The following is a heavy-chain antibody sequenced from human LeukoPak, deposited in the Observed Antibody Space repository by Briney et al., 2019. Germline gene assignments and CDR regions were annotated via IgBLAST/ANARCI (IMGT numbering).Heavy chain of an antibody. CDR3: ARIAYDALDSYYYGMDV. J-gene: IGHJ6*02. D-gene: IGHD3-3*01. CDR1: GGSISSGPYY. CDR2: ITYSGNT. V-gene: IGHV4-31*03. Sequence: SETLSLTCTVSGGSISSGPYYWIWIRQHPGKGLESIGYITYSGNTYYYPALNSRVTVSLDTSKTQFSLKLSSVTAADTAVYYCARIAYDALDSYYYGMDVWGQGTTVTVSS.